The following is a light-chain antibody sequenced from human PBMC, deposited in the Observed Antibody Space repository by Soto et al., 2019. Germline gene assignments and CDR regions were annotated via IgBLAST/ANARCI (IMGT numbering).Light chain of an antibody. V-gene: IGLV1-51*01. CDR1: SFNIGSNS. CDR3: GSWDSTLSAYV. J-gene: IGLJ1*01. Sequence: QSVLTQPPSASGTPGQRVTISCSGSSFNIGSNSVSWYQQLPGTAPKLLIYDDNKRPSGIPDRFFGSKSGTSATLGITGFQTGDEADYYCGSWDSTLSAYVFGTGTKLTVL. CDR2: DDN.